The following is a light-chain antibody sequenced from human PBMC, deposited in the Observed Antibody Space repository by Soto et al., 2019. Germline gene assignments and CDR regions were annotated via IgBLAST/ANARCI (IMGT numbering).Light chain of an antibody. CDR1: QSVSSSY. CDR2: GAS. CDR3: QQYGSSPRT. J-gene: IGKJ1*01. Sequence: EMVLTQSPGTLSLSPGERVILSCRASQSVSSSYLAWYRQKPGQAPSLLIYGASSRATGIPDRFSGSGSGTDFTLTISRLEPEDFAVYYCQQYGSSPRTFGQGTKVEMK. V-gene: IGKV3-20*01.